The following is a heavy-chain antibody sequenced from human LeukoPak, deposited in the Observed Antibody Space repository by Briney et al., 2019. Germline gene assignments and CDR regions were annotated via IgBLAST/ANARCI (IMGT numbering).Heavy chain of an antibody. V-gene: IGHV3-30-3*01. J-gene: IGHJ4*02. Sequence: PGGSLRLSCAASGFTFSSYAMHWVRQAPGKGLEWVAVISYDGSNKYYADSVKGRFTISRDNSKNTLYLQMNSLRAEDTAVYYCAGDRDSSGWYDYWGQGTLVTVSS. CDR3: AGDRDSSGWYDY. CDR2: ISYDGSNK. D-gene: IGHD6-19*01. CDR1: GFTFSSYA.